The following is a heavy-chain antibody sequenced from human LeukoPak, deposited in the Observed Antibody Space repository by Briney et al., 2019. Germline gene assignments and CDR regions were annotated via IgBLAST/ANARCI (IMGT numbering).Heavy chain of an antibody. Sequence: GGSLRLSCAAFGFTFSSYSMDWVRQAPGKGLEWVSSISSSSSYIYYADSVKGRFTISRDNAKNSLYLQMNSLRAEDTAVYYCARVGFTVTTYFDYWGQGTLVTVSS. CDR1: GFTFSSYS. CDR2: ISSSSSYI. CDR3: ARVGFTVTTYFDY. V-gene: IGHV3-21*01. J-gene: IGHJ4*02. D-gene: IGHD4-17*01.